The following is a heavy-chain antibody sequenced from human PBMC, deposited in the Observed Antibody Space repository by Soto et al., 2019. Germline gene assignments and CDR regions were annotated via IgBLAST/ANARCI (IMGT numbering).Heavy chain of an antibody. J-gene: IGHJ3*02. CDR3: ATSHLRGAYDI. Sequence: ASVKVSCKAAGYTFTSYDINWVRQATGQGLEWMGWMNPNSGNSGYAQKFQGRVTMTRNTSISTAYMELSSLRSEDTAVYYCATSHLRGAYDIWGQGTMVTVSS. CDR2: MNPNSGNS. V-gene: IGHV1-8*01. D-gene: IGHD5-12*01. CDR1: GYTFTSYD.